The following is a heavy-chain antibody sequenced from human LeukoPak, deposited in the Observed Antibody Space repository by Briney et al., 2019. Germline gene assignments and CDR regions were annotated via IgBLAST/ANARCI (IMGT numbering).Heavy chain of an antibody. CDR1: GGSTSSYY. D-gene: IGHD3-3*01. CDR2: TYTSGST. CDR3: ARVDFWSGYRNWYFDL. J-gene: IGHJ2*01. V-gene: IGHV4-4*07. Sequence: SETLSLTCTVSGGSTSSYYWSWIRQPAGKGLEWIGRTYTSGSTNYNPSLKSRVTMSVDTSKNQFSLKLSSVTAADTAVYYCARVDFWSGYRNWYFDLWGRGTLVTVSS.